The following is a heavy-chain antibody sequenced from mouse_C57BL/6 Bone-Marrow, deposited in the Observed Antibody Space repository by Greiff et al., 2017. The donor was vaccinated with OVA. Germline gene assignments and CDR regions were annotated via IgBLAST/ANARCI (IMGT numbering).Heavy chain of an antibody. V-gene: IGHV1-26*01. D-gene: IGHD2-4*01. Sequence: VQLQQSGPELVKPGASVKISCKASGYTFTDYYMNWVKHSHGKSLEWIGDINPNNGGTSYNQKFKGKATLTVDKSSSTAYMELRSLTSEDSAVYFCARCFYDYDGGFAYWGQGTLVTVSA. J-gene: IGHJ3*01. CDR2: INPNNGGT. CDR1: GYTFTDYY. CDR3: ARCFYDYDGGFAY.